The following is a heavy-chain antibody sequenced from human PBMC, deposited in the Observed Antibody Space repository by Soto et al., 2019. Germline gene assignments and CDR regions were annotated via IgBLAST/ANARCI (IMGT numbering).Heavy chain of an antibody. CDR2: TYYRSKWYN. D-gene: IGHD6-19*01. V-gene: IGHV6-1*01. J-gene: IGHJ6*02. CDR3: SRDRAEAGTYYYGMDV. CDR1: GDSVSRDSGA. Sequence: PSQTLSLTCAISGDSVSRDSGAWNWISQSPSRGLEWLGRTYYRSKWYNDYAVSVKGRITINPDTSKNQFSLQLNSVTPEDTAVYYCSRDRAEAGTYYYGMDVWGQGTTVTVS.